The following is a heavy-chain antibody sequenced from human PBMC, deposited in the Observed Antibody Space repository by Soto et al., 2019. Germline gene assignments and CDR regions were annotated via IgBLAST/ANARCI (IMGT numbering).Heavy chain of an antibody. D-gene: IGHD2-2*01. CDR1: GITFSNYA. Sequence: EVQLLESGGGLVQPGGSLRLSCEASGITFSNYAMSWVRQAPGKGLEWISVISESGSKTDYADSVKGRFTISRDDSKNTLDRKMTRLKDEDTPVYYCVRCSITCQKNWFDPWGQGTLVTV. V-gene: IGHV3-23*01. J-gene: IGHJ5*02. CDR3: VRCSITCQKNWFDP. CDR2: ISESGSKT.